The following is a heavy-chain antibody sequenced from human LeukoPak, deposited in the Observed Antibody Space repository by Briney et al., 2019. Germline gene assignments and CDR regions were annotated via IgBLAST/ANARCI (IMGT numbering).Heavy chain of an antibody. CDR2: LTDDGGT. Sequence: GGSLRLSCAASGFTFTNYAMSWARQAPGKGLEWVSVLTDDGGTYYADSVKGRFTNSRDDSKNTLFLQMNSLRAEDTAVYFCAKVKWKLIGYFDYWGQGTLVTVSS. D-gene: IGHD1-20*01. CDR1: GFTFTNYA. J-gene: IGHJ4*02. V-gene: IGHV3-23*01. CDR3: AKVKWKLIGYFDY.